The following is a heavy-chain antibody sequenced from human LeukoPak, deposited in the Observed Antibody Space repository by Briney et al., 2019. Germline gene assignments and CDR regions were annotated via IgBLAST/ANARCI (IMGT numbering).Heavy chain of an antibody. D-gene: IGHD3-22*01. V-gene: IGHV3-30-3*01. J-gene: IGHJ3*02. CDR1: GFTFSSYA. CDR3: ARDRWHSSGYLSHAFDI. Sequence: GGSLRLSCAASGFTFSSYAMHWVRQAPGKGLEWVAVISYDGSNKYYADSVKGRFTISRDNSKNTLYLQMNSLRAEDTAVYYCARDRWHSSGYLSHAFDIWGQGTMVTVSS. CDR2: ISYDGSNK.